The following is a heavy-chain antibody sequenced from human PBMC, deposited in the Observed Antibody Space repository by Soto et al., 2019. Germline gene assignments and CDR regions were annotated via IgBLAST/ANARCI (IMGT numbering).Heavy chain of an antibody. CDR3: TTYLGYCLTPTCRS. D-gene: IGHD2-15*01. Sequence: EVQLVESGGGLVKPGGSLRLSCAASGFTFSNAWMNWVRQAPGQGLEWVGRIKTKTDGGTTEYAAPVKGRFTISRDDSKNTLYLQIRSLKTEDTAVYYCTTYLGYCLTPTCRSWGQGTLVTVSP. J-gene: IGHJ4*02. CDR2: IKTKTDGGTT. CDR1: GFTFSNAW. V-gene: IGHV3-15*07.